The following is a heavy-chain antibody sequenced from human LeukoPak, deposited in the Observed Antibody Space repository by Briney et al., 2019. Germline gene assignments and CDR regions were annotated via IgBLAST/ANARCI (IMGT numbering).Heavy chain of an antibody. Sequence: ASVKVSCKVSGYTLTELSMHWVRQAPGKGLEWMGGFDPEDGETIYAQKFQGRVTMTRNTSISTAYMELSSLRSEDTAVYYCARGTLAAAAHWGQGTLVTVSS. CDR2: FDPEDGET. J-gene: IGHJ4*02. D-gene: IGHD6-13*01. V-gene: IGHV1-24*01. CDR1: GYTLTELS. CDR3: ARGTLAAAAH.